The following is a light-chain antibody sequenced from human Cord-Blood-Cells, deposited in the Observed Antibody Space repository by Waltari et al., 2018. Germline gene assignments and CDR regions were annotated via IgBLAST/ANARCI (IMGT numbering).Light chain of an antibody. V-gene: IGLV2-14*01. CDR3: SSYTSSSTLV. CDR2: DVS. CDR1: SSDAGGYNY. Sequence: SALTQPASGSASPGPSSTISCPGTSSDAGGYNYVSWYQQHPGKAPKLMIYDVSNRPSGVSNRFSGSKSGNTASLTISGLQAEDEADYYCSSYTSSSTLVFGGGTKLTVL. J-gene: IGLJ2*01.